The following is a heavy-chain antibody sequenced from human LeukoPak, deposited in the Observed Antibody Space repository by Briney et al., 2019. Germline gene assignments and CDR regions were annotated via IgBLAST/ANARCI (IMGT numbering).Heavy chain of an antibody. J-gene: IGHJ5*02. D-gene: IGHD6-13*01. V-gene: IGHV3-48*04. CDR1: GFTFSSYS. CDR3: ARVQKGIAAAGTGGGWFEP. CDR2: ISSSSSTI. Sequence: TGGSLRLSCAASGFTFSSYSMNWVRQAPGKGLEWVSYISSSSSTIYYADSVKGRFTISRDNAKNSLYLQMNSLRAEDTAVYYCARVQKGIAAAGTGGGWFEPWGQGTLVTVS.